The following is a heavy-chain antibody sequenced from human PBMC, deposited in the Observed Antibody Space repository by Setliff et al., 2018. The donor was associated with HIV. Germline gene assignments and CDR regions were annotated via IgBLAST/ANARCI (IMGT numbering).Heavy chain of an antibody. CDR2: INIYTGDR. D-gene: IGHD2-15*01. CDR1: GYTFAGYG. CDR3: ARDSSASRTPPLH. J-gene: IGHJ4*02. V-gene: IGHV1-18*01. Sequence: ASVKVSCKASGYTFAGYGIHWVRQAPGQGLEWVGWINIYTGDRIYADNFQYRITMTADTSTSTVYMELRHLRSDDTAVYYCARDSSASRTPPLHWGQGTLVTVSS.